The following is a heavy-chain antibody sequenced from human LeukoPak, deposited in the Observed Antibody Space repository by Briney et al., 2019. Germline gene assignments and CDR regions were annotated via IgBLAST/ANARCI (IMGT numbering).Heavy chain of an antibody. CDR3: TRTPRLVAHAFYFHQ. CDR1: GYTFATYW. J-gene: IGHJ1*01. D-gene: IGHD2-2*01. Sequence: GESLKISCKGFGYTFATYWIGWVRQMPGKGPEWMGTIYPSDSDTRYSPSFQGHVTISADKSITTAYLQWSSLKASDSAMYYCTRTPRLVAHAFYFHQWGRGTLVTVSS. CDR2: IYPSDSDT. V-gene: IGHV5-51*01.